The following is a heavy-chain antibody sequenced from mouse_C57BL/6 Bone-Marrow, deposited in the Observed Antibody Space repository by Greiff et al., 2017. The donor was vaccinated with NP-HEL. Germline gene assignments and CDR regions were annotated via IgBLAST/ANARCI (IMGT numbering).Heavy chain of an antibody. CDR2: IDPSDSET. D-gene: IGHD1-1*01. V-gene: IGHV1-52*01. CDR1: GYTFTSYW. J-gene: IGHJ1*03. CDR3: AREDYYGSSYLSYWYFDV. Sequence: QVQLQQSGAELVRPGSSVKLSCKASGYTFTSYWMHWVKQRPIQGLEWIGNIDPSDSETHYNQKFKDKATLTVDKSSSTAYMQLSSLTSEDSAVYYCAREDYYGSSYLSYWYFDVWGTGTTVTVSS.